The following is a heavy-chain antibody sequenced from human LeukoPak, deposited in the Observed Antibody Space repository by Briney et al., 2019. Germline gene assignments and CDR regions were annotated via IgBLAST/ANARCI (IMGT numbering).Heavy chain of an antibody. J-gene: IGHJ4*02. CDR3: AGFKSGPAFEY. V-gene: IGHV4-59*01. CDR2: AYYNGDT. CDR1: GDSLSSFY. Sequence: PSETLSLTCSVSGDSLSSFYWSWIRQPPGKGLEWIGFAYYNGDTKQNPSLKGRATLSVDTSKSQFSLKLTSVTAADTAVYYCAGFKSGPAFEYWGQGTLVTVSS.